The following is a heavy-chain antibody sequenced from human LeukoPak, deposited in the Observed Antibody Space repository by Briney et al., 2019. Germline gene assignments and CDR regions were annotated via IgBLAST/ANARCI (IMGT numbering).Heavy chain of an antibody. CDR1: GGSISSYY. J-gene: IGHJ4*02. CDR3: AGKYDILTGYSLGY. CDR2: IYYSGST. Sequence: PSETLSLTCTVSGGSISSYYWSWIRQPPGKGLEWIGYIYYSGSTNYNPSLKSRVTISVDTSKNQFSLKLSSVTAADTAVYCCAGKYDILTGYSLGYWGQGTLVTVSS. D-gene: IGHD3-9*01. V-gene: IGHV4-59*01.